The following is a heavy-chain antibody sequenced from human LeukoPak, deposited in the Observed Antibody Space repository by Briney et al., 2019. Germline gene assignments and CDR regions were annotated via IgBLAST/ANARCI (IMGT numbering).Heavy chain of an antibody. CDR3: ATQPNYGSGSYRGYFDY. J-gene: IGHJ4*02. CDR2: ISGSGGST. V-gene: IGHV3-23*01. Sequence: GGSLRLSCAASGFTFSSYAMSWVRQAPGKGLEWVSAISGSGGSTYYADSVKGRFTISRDNSKNTLYLQMNSLRAEDTAVYYCATQPNYGSGSYRGYFDYWGQGTLVTVSS. CDR1: GFTFSSYA. D-gene: IGHD3-10*01.